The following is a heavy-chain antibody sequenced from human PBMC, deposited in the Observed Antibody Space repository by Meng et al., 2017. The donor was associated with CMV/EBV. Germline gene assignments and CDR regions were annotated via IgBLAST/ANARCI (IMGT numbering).Heavy chain of an antibody. CDR3: ARTPYGPGMWLEAGGGY. CDR2: ISSSEGAIK. J-gene: IGHJ4*02. D-gene: IGHD3-10*01. CDR1: GFTFSGYA. V-gene: IGHV3-30-3*01. Sequence: GGSLRLSCVASGFTFSGYAMHWVRQAPGKGLDWVAVISSSEGAIKYYADSVKGRFTISRDNSKNTLYLQINTLRAEDTAVYYCARTPYGPGMWLEAGGGYWGQGTLVTVSS.